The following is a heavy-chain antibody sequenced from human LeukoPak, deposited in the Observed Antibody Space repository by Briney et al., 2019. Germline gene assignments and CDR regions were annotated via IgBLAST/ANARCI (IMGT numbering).Heavy chain of an antibody. CDR1: GGTFSSYA. CDR2: IIPIFGTA. V-gene: IGHV1-69*13. D-gene: IGHD2-2*02. J-gene: IGHJ3*02. Sequence: ASVKVSCKASGGTFSSYAISWVRQAPGQGLEWMGGIIPIFGTANYAQKFQGRVTITADESTSTAYMELSSLRSEDTAVYYCARGHIYPHAFDIWGQGTMVTVSS. CDR3: ARGHIYPHAFDI.